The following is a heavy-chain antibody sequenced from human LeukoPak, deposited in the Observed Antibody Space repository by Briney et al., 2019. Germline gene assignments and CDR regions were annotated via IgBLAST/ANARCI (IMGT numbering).Heavy chain of an antibody. CDR2: IYPGDSDT. D-gene: IGHD3-3*01. CDR3: ARLVGPNGSGYLDY. V-gene: IGHV5-51*01. CDR1: GYSFTSFW. J-gene: IGHJ4*02. Sequence: GESLKISCKGSGYSFTSFWIAWVRQMPGKGLEWMGIIYPGDSDTRYSPSFQGQVTISADKSISSAYLQWSSLKASDTAMYYCARLVGPNGSGYLDYWAREPWSPSPQ.